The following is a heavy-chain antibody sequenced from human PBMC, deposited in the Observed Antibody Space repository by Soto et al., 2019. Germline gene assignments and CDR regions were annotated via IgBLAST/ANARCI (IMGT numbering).Heavy chain of an antibody. V-gene: IGHV1-8*01. CDR2: MNPNSGNT. CDR3: ARARRIVVVTAESPYFQH. D-gene: IGHD2-21*02. CDR1: GYTFTSYD. Sequence: RASVKVSCKASGYTFTSYDINWVRQATGQGLEWMGWMNPNSGNTGYAQKFQGRVTMTRNTSISTAYMELSSLRSEDTAVYYCARARRIVVVTAESPYFQHWGQGTLVTVSS. J-gene: IGHJ1*01.